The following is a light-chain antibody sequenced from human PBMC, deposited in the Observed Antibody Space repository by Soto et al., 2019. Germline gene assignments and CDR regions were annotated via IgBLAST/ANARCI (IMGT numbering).Light chain of an antibody. V-gene: IGLV3-25*03. J-gene: IGLJ2*01. Sequence: SYELTQPPSVSVSPGQTARITCSGDALPKQYAHWYQQRPGQAPVKIIYKDIERPSGIPERFSGSSSGTIVTLTISGVQAEYEADYYCQSADSSGTYVVFGGGTKLTVL. CDR2: KDI. CDR3: QSADSSGTYVV. CDR1: ALPKQY.